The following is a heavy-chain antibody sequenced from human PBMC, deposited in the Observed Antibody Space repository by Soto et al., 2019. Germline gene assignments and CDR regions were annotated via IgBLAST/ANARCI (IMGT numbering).Heavy chain of an antibody. V-gene: IGHV3-74*01. CDR1: GFTSSNYW. CDR3: VKEEGPQIEKAFDI. CDR2: IKSDGSST. J-gene: IGHJ3*02. Sequence: GGSLRLSCAASGFTSSNYWMHWVRQAPGKGLVWVSRIKSDGSSTSYADSVKGRFTISRDNSKNTLYLQMSSLRAEDTAVYYCVKEEGPQIEKAFDIWGKGKMVTV.